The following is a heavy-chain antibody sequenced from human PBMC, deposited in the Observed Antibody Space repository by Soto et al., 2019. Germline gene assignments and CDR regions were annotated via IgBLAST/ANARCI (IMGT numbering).Heavy chain of an antibody. CDR1: GYTFTSYY. J-gene: IGHJ4*02. CDR2: INPSGGSS. D-gene: IGHD6-19*01. V-gene: IGHV1-46*03. CDR3: ARVTVAGKGFDY. Sequence: QVQLVQSGAEVKKPGASVKVSCKASGYTFTSYYMHWVRQAPGQGLEWMGIINPSGGSSSYAQKFQGRVTMTRDTSTSTVYMELSSLRSEDTAVYYCARVTVAGKGFDYWGQGTLVTVSS.